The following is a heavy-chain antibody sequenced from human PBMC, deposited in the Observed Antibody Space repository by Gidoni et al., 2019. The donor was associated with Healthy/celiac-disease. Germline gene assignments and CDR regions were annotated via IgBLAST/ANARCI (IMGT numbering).Heavy chain of an antibody. CDR1: GFPVSSNY. J-gene: IGHJ6*02. Sequence: EVQLVESGGGLVQPGGSLRRSCAASGFPVSSNYMSWVRQAPGKGLEWVSVIYSGGSTYYADSVKGRFTISRDNSKNTLYLQMNSLRAEDTAVYYCASAFYGSGSYDYYYYGMDVWGQGTTVTVSS. CDR3: ASAFYGSGSYDYYYYGMDV. CDR2: IYSGGST. D-gene: IGHD3-10*01. V-gene: IGHV3-66*02.